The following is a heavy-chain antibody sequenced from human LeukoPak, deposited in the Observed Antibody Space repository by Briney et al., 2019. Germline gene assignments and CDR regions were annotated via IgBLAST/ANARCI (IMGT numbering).Heavy chain of an antibody. J-gene: IGHJ4*02. CDR1: GGSISSSFY. CDR2: IYYSGST. D-gene: IGHD4-11*01. Sequence: SETLSLTCSVSGGSISSSFYWDWIRQPPGKGLERIGYIYYSGSTNYNPSLKSRVTISVDTSKNQFSLKLSSVTAADTAVYYCARDRLQERGAFDYWGQGTLVTVSS. CDR3: ARDRLQERGAFDY. V-gene: IGHV4-61*01.